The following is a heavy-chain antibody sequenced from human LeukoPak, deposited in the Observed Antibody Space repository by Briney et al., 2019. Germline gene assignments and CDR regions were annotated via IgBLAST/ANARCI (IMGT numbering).Heavy chain of an antibody. D-gene: IGHD2-21*02. CDR1: GGSISSNNW. Sequence: PSETLSLTCVVSGGSISSNNWWSWVRQSPGKGLEWIGEMYHSGSINYNPSLKSRVTNSIDKSKNQFSLSLNSVTAADTAVYFCARDLGTAGRPNDNWGPGTLVTVSS. J-gene: IGHJ4*02. CDR3: ARDLGTAGRPNDN. V-gene: IGHV4-4*02. CDR2: MYHSGSI.